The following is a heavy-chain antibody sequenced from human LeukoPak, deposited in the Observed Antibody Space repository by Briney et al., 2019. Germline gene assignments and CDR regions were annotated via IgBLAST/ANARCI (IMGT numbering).Heavy chain of an antibody. CDR2: ISAYNCNT. V-gene: IGHV1-18*01. Sequence: ASVKVSCKASGYTFTSYGISWVRQAPGQGLDWMGWISAYNCNTNYAQKLQGRVTMTTDTSTGTAYMELRSLRSDDTAVYYCARAADYYGSGSYPYSFDYWGQGTLVTVSS. CDR1: GYTFTSYG. D-gene: IGHD3-10*01. J-gene: IGHJ4*02. CDR3: ARAADYYGSGSYPYSFDY.